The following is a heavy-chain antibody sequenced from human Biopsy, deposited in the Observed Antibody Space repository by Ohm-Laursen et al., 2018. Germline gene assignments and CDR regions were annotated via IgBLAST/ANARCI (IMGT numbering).Heavy chain of an antibody. D-gene: IGHD3-22*01. CDR2: IFFSGGT. CDR1: GDSIFGGGYY. Sequence: SDTLSLTCVVSGDSIFGGGYYWTWIRQHPEKGLEWLGYIFFSGGTHYNPSLRSRVDISSDMSKNEFYLRLYSATAADTAVYYCARAKTQDRSFPDWYFDLWGRGTLVTVSS. V-gene: IGHV4-31*11. CDR3: ARAKTQDRSFPDWYFDL. J-gene: IGHJ2*01.